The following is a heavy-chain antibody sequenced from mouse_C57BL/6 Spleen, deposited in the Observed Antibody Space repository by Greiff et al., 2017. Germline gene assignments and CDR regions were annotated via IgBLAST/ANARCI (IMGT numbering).Heavy chain of an antibody. CDR2: INPSSGYT. V-gene: IGHV1-7*01. Sequence: VQLQQSGAELAKPGASVKLSCKASGYTFTSYWMHWVKQRPGQGLEWIGYINPSSGYTKYNQKFKDKATLTADKSSSTAYMQLSSLTYEDSAVYYCVMGRNGYYDYFDYWGQGTTLTASS. CDR3: VMGRNGYYDYFDY. CDR1: GYTFTSYW. D-gene: IGHD2-3*01. J-gene: IGHJ2*01.